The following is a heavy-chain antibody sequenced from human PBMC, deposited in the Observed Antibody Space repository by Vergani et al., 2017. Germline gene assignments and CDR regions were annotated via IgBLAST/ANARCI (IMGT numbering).Heavy chain of an antibody. V-gene: IGHV1-46*01. CDR2: INPSGGSK. J-gene: IGHJ6*02. CDR3: ARGHNAYCSGGSCYPGPWYYYDGRDV. CDR1: GYTFTSYY. Sequence: QVQLVQSGAEVKKPGASVKVSCKASGYTFTSYYMHWVRQAPGQGLEWMGIINPSGGSKSYAQKFQGRITMTRDTSTGTVYMELSSLGCDDPAVYYWARGHNAYCSGGSCYPGPWYYYDGRDVWGQGP. D-gene: IGHD2-15*01.